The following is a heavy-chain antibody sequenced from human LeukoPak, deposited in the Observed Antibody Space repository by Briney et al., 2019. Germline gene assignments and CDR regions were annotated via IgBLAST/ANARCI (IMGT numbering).Heavy chain of an antibody. D-gene: IGHD6-13*01. CDR2: ISYDGTSK. V-gene: IGHV3-30-3*01. Sequence: GGSLRLSCAASGFTFYSYTMNWVRQAPGKGLEWVAVISYDGTSKYYEDSVKGRFTISRDNSKNTLYLQMNSLRAEDTAVYYCARDQSAGYSSSASSGWGRLGDWGQGTLVTVSS. CDR1: GFTFYSYT. CDR3: ARDQSAGYSSSASSGWGRLGD. J-gene: IGHJ4*02.